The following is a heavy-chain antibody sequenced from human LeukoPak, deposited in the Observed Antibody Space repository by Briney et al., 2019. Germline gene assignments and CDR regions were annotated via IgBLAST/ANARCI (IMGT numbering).Heavy chain of an antibody. V-gene: IGHV6-1*01. J-gene: IGHJ6*04. CDR2: TYYRSKWYN. CDR1: GDSVSSNSAA. CDR3: ARGGVIAAAGTRYYGMDV. Sequence: SQTLSLTCAISGDSVSSNSAAWNWIRQSPSRGLEWLGRTYYRSKWYNDYAVSVKSRITINPDTSKNQFSLQLNSVTPEDTAVYYCARGGVIAAAGTRYYGMDVWGKGTTVTVSS. D-gene: IGHD6-13*01.